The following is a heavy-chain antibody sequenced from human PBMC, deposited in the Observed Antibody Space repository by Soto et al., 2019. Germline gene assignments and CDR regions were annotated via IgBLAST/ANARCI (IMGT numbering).Heavy chain of an antibody. CDR3: ARCPRADFWSGGPEVRSMDV. CDR2: IYYSGST. J-gene: IGHJ6*02. D-gene: IGHD3-3*01. Sequence: SETLSLTCTVSGGSISSGGYYWSWIRQHPGKGLEWIGYIYYSGSTYYNPSLKSRVTISVDTSKNQFSLKLSSVTAADTAVYYCARCPRADFWSGGPEVRSMDVWGQGTTVTVSS. CDR1: GGSISSGGYY. V-gene: IGHV4-31*03.